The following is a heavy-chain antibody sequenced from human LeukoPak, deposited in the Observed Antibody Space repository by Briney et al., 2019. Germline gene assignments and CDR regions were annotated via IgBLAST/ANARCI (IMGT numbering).Heavy chain of an antibody. Sequence: GRSLRLSCTASGFTFSSYAMHWVRQAPGKGPEYVSAISTNGGITYYADSVKGRFIISRDNSKNALYLQMGSLRVEDMAVYYCARGTSGTYSPSDYWGQGTLVTVSS. CDR1: GFTFSSYA. V-gene: IGHV3-64*02. CDR2: ISTNGGIT. J-gene: IGHJ4*02. CDR3: ARGTSGTYSPSDY. D-gene: IGHD1-26*01.